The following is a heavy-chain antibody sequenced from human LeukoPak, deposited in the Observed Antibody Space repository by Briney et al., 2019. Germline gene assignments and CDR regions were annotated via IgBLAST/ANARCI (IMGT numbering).Heavy chain of an antibody. CDR2: MNPNSGNT. J-gene: IGHJ4*02. D-gene: IGHD6-6*01. V-gene: IGHV1-8*02. CDR1: GYTFSSYD. Sequence: ASVKVSCKASGYTFSSYDINWVRQATGQGLEWMGWMNPNSGNTAYAQKFQGRVTMSRDTSISTAYMELSSLRSEDTAVYYCVRLPKYSRPLDYWGQGTLVTVSS. CDR3: VRLPKYSRPLDY.